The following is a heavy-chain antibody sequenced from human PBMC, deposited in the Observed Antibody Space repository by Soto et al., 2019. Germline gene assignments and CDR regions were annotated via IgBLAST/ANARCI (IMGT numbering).Heavy chain of an antibody. D-gene: IGHD3-22*01. Sequence: SETLSLTCTVSGYSISSGYYWGWIRQPPGKGLEWIGSIYHSGSTYYNPSLKSRVTISVDTSKNQFSLKLSSVTAADTAVYYCARVTRPMIAVVIDYWGQGTLVTVSS. CDR1: GYSISSGYY. CDR2: IYHSGST. CDR3: ARVTRPMIAVVIDY. V-gene: IGHV4-38-2*02. J-gene: IGHJ4*02.